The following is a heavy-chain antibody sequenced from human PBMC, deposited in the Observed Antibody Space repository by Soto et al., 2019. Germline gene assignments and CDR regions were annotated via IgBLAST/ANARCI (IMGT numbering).Heavy chain of an antibody. CDR3: DRRELTHWFDP. D-gene: IGHD1-26*01. J-gene: IGHJ5*02. V-gene: IGHV2-5*02. CDR2: VYWDDDK. CDR1: GFSPNTRGVG. Sequence: QITLKESGPTLVKPTQTLTLTCTISGFSPNTRGVGVGWIRQPPGKALEWLALVYWDDDKRYSPSLKNRITTTMNTTKSQVVLTITDMGPVDTATYSCDRRELTHWFDPWGQGALVTVSS.